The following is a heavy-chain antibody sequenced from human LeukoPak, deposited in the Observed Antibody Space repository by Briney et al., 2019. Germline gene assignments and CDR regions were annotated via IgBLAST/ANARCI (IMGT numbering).Heavy chain of an antibody. CDR3: AKESALTNAFDI. CDR2: ISYDGSNK. CDR1: GFTFSSYG. D-gene: IGHD1-14*01. J-gene: IGHJ3*02. Sequence: GRSLRLSCAASGFTFSSYGMHWVRQAPGKGLEWVAVISYDGSNKYYADSVKGRFTISRDNSKNTLYLQINSLRAEDTAVYYCAKESALTNAFDIWGQGTIVTVSS. V-gene: IGHV3-30*18.